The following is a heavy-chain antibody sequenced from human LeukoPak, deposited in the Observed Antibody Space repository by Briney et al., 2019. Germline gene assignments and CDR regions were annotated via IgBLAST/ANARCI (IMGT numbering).Heavy chain of an antibody. J-gene: IGHJ4*02. CDR3: SRQVVENDY. D-gene: IGHD3-22*01. Sequence: SETLSLTCAVYGESSFSNYYWSWIRQTPGGALEWIGEINHSGYTNYNPSLKSRVTLSIDTSKNQFSLRLNSVTAADTAVYYCSRQVVENDYWGQGTLVTVSS. CDR1: GESSFSNYY. V-gene: IGHV4-34*01. CDR2: INHSGYT.